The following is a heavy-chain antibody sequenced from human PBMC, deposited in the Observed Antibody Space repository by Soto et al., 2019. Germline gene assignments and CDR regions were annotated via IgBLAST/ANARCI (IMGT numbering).Heavy chain of an antibody. V-gene: IGHV3-7*04. CDR1: ESTVSRDW. J-gene: IGHJ4*02. CDR3: SGGVGDAF. CDR2: INQDGSEK. D-gene: IGHD1-26*01. Sequence: EVHLVESGGGLVQTGGSLRLSCAIFESTVSRDWMNWVRQAPGKGLEWVAHINQDGSEKYYVDSVKGRFTLSRDNAKKSLYPQMNSLRPADTAMYYCSGGVGDAFWGQGILVTVSS.